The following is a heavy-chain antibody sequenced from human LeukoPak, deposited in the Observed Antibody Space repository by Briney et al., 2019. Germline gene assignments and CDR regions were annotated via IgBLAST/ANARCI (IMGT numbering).Heavy chain of an antibody. CDR1: GFTFDDYS. CDR3: AKDSATSLEWLLYSHRAFDI. J-gene: IGHJ3*02. D-gene: IGHD3-3*01. CDR2: ISWNSGSI. V-gene: IGHV3-9*03. Sequence: GRSLRLSCAASGFTFDDYSMHWVRQAPGKCLEWVSAISWNSGSIVYADSVKGRFAISRDNAKNSLYLQMNSLRAEDMALYYCAKDSATSLEWLLYSHRAFDIWGQGTMVTVSS.